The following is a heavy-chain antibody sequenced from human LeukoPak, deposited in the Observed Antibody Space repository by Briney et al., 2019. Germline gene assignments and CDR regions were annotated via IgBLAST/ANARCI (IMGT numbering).Heavy chain of an antibody. J-gene: IGHJ4*02. Sequence: GGSLRLSCTASGLTFSTSGFNWVRQAPGKGREWVASIGPTGSDRYHADSVKGRFIISRDKANNFLYLQMNSLRAEDTAVYYCATETNGRHYDYWGQGTLLTVSS. CDR2: IGPTGSDR. CDR3: ATETNGRHYDY. D-gene: IGHD1-14*01. CDR1: GLTFSTSG. V-gene: IGHV3-21*06.